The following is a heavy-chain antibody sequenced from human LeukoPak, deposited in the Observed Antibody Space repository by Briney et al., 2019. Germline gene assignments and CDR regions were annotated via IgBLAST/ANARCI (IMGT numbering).Heavy chain of an antibody. CDR2: ISYDGSNK. CDR3: AKGPSGFDY. Sequence: QPGGSLRLSCAASGFTFSSYGMPWVRQAPGKGLEWVAVISYDGSNKYYADSVKGRFTISRDNSKNTLYLQMNSLRAEDTAVYYCAKGPSGFDYWGQGTLVTVSS. D-gene: IGHD6-19*01. CDR1: GFTFSSYG. J-gene: IGHJ4*02. V-gene: IGHV3-30*18.